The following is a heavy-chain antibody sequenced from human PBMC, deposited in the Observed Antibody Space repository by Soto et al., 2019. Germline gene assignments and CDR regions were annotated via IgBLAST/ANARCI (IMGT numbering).Heavy chain of an antibody. CDR2: ISWNSGSI. CDR3: AKDLSSYYYDSSGFPNTGFDP. Sequence: GGSLRLSCAASGFTFDDYAMHWVRQAPGKGLEWVSGISWNSGSIGYADSVKGRFTISRDNAKNSLYLQMNSLRAEDTALYYCAKDLSSYYYDSSGFPNTGFDPWGQGTLVTGSS. V-gene: IGHV3-9*01. J-gene: IGHJ5*02. CDR1: GFTFDDYA. D-gene: IGHD3-22*01.